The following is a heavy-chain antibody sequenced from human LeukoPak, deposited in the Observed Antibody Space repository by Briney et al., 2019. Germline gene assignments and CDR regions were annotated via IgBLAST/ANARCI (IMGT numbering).Heavy chain of an antibody. J-gene: IGHJ3*02. Sequence: GGSLRLSCAASGLTFSNYDMHWVRQATGKGLEWVSGIHTAGETYYAGSVKGRFTISRDNSKNTLYLQMNSLRAEDTAVYYCARGAIASPNDAFDIWGQGTMVTVSS. V-gene: IGHV3-13*04. CDR2: IHTAGET. CDR1: GLTFSNYD. CDR3: ARGAIASPNDAFDI.